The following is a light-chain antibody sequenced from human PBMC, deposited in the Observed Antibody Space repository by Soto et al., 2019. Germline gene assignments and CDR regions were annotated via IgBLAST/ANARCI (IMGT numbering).Light chain of an antibody. V-gene: IGKV3D-20*02. CDR3: QQHSNWPLT. Sequence: EILLTQSPGTLSLSPGERATLSCRASQSVSPSSLAWYQQRPGQSPRLLIYGASSRATGIPARFSGSGSGTDFTLTISSLEPEDFAVYYCQQHSNWPLTFGGGTKVDIK. J-gene: IGKJ4*01. CDR1: QSVSPSS. CDR2: GAS.